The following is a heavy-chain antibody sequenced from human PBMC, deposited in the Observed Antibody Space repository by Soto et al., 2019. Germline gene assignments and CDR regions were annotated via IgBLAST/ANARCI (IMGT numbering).Heavy chain of an antibody. D-gene: IGHD1-1*01. CDR1: GFTLSNSG. J-gene: IGHJ4*02. CDR2: ISFDGNTQ. Sequence: EQALRLWCAASGFTLSNSGIHGCRLVLGTGLEWVAVISFDGNTQFYADSVKGRFSISRDNSTNTLYLDMNSLRAAAAAVNYCPGQLASVHWGQGP. CDR3: PGQLASVH. V-gene: IGHV3-30*03.